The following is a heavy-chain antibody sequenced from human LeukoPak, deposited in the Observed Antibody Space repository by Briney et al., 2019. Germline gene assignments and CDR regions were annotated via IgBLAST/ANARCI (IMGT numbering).Heavy chain of an antibody. CDR2: IYYSGST. CDR3: ARDLEGITIFGLREANYYYGMDV. J-gene: IGHJ6*02. D-gene: IGHD3-3*01. Sequence: SQTLSLTCTVSGGSISSGDYYWSWIRQPPGKGLEWIGYIYYSGSTYYNPSLKSRVTISVDTSKNQFSLKLSSVTAADTAVYYCARDLEGITIFGLREANYYYGMDVWGQGTTVTVSS. CDR1: GGSISSGDYY. V-gene: IGHV4-30-4*01.